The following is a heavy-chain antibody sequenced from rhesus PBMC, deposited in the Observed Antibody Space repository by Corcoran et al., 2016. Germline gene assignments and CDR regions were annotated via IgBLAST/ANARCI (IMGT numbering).Heavy chain of an antibody. CDR2: ISESGGTI. CDR3: TRDRPYSSGWYYFDY. CDR1: GFTFSSYV. Sequence: DVQLVESGGGLVKPGGSLRLSCVASGFTFSSYVMHWVRQAPGKGLEWVSVISESGGTIYYADSVKGRFTISSDNAKNSRFLQMNSLRAEDTAVYYCTRDRPYSSGWYYFDYWGQGVLVTVSS. J-gene: IGHJ4*01. D-gene: IGHD6-31*01. V-gene: IGHV3S26*01.